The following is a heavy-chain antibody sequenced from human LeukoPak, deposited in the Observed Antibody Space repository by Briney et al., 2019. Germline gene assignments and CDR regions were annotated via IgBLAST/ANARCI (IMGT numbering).Heavy chain of an antibody. CDR3: ARDLSSGYYYFDY. D-gene: IGHD3-22*01. Sequence: GASVTVSCKASGYTFTGYYMHWVRQAPGQGLEWMGWINPNSGGTNYAQKFQGRVTMTRDTSISTAYMELSRLRSDDTAVYYCARDLSSGYYYFDYWGQGTLVTVSS. J-gene: IGHJ4*02. CDR2: INPNSGGT. V-gene: IGHV1-2*02. CDR1: GYTFTGYY.